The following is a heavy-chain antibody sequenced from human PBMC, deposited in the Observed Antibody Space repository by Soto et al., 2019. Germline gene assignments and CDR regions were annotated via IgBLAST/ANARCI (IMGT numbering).Heavy chain of an antibody. CDR2: IYTSGST. CDR3: ARDRLNDYDFWSGYYKDYYGMDV. Sequence: SETHSLTCSVSGGSISGYYWSWVRQPAGKGLEWMGRIYTSGSTNYNPSLKSRVTMSVDTSKNQFSLKLSSVTAADTAVYYCARDRLNDYDFWSGYYKDYYGMDVWGQGTTVTVSS. D-gene: IGHD3-3*01. CDR1: GGSISGYY. J-gene: IGHJ6*02. V-gene: IGHV4-4*07.